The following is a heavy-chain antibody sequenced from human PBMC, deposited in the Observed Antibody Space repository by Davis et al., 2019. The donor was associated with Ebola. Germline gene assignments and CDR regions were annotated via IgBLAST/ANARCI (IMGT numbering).Heavy chain of an antibody. CDR1: GGSVSSGGHH. D-gene: IGHD2-21*02. CDR2: IYYSGST. CDR3: AVYTVVVTDIRAEYFQH. V-gene: IGHV4-61*08. Sequence: SETLSLTCTVSGGSVSSGGHHWSWIRQPPGKGLEWIAYIYYSGSTHYNPSLKSRATISVDTSRNQFSLRLSSVTAADTAVYYCAVYTVVVTDIRAEYFQHWGQGTLATVSS. J-gene: IGHJ1*01.